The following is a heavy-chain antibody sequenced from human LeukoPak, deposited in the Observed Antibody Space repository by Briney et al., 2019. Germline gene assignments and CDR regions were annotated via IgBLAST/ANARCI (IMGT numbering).Heavy chain of an antibody. Sequence: ASETLSLTCTVSGGSISSSNYYWGWIRQPPGKGLEWIGSIYYSGTTYYNPSLKSRVTISVETSNNQFSLKLSSVTAADTAMYYCARLLIYCSSTSCHFDYWGQGTLVTVSS. CDR3: ARLLIYCSSTSCHFDY. CDR1: GGSISSSNYY. CDR2: IYYSGTT. D-gene: IGHD2-2*01. J-gene: IGHJ4*02. V-gene: IGHV4-39*01.